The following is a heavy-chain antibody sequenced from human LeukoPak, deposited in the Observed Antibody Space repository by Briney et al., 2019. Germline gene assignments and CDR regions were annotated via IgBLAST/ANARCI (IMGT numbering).Heavy chain of an antibody. CDR2: ISGSGGST. Sequence: PGGSLRLSCAASGFTFTSYAMSWVRQAPGKGLEWVSAISGSGGSTYYAYSVKGRFTISRDNSKNTLYLQMNSLRAQDTAVYHCAKHQRGYSDSPHDWGQGTPVTVPS. V-gene: IGHV3-23*01. CDR1: GFTFTSYA. CDR3: AKHQRGYSDSPHD. D-gene: IGHD3-22*01. J-gene: IGHJ4*02.